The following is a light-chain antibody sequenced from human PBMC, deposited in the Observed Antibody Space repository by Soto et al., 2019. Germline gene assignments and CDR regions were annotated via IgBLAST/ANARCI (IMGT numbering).Light chain of an antibody. V-gene: IGKV1D-12*01. CDR2: AAS. J-gene: IGKJ5*01. Sequence: DIQPSQSPSSVSASVGDRVTITCRASQDIAAYLAWYQHKPGRAPELLTHAASSLQSGVPSRFSGSGSGTDFTLTINSLQPEDFATYYCQQAYSFPITFGQGTRLEIK. CDR1: QDIAAY. CDR3: QQAYSFPIT.